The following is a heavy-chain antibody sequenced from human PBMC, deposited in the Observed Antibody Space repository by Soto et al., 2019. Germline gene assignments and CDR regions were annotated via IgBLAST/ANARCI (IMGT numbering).Heavy chain of an antibody. CDR2: IIPIVDIA. CDR1: GDTFSRST. D-gene: IGHD2-15*01. Sequence: SVKVSCKASGDTFSRSTISWVRQAPGQGLEWMGRIIPIVDIANYAQKFQGRVTITADKSTSTAYMELSSLRSEDTAMYYCARAPSGGNAFDYWGQGTLVTVSS. CDR3: ARAPSGGNAFDY. J-gene: IGHJ4*02. V-gene: IGHV1-69*02.